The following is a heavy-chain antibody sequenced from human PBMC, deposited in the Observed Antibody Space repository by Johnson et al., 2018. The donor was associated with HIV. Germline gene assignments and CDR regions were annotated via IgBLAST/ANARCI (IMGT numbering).Heavy chain of an antibody. V-gene: IGHV3-20*04. CDR1: GFTFDDYG. Sequence: VQLVESGGGVVRPGGSLRLSCAASGFTFDDYGMNWVRQAPGKGLEWVSGINWNGGSTGYADSVKGRFTISRDNAKNSLYLQMNSLRAEDTGVYYCTTGDCGGGSCHAFDFWGQGTMVTVSS. J-gene: IGHJ3*01. CDR3: TTGDCGGGSCHAFDF. D-gene: IGHD2-15*01. CDR2: INWNGGST.